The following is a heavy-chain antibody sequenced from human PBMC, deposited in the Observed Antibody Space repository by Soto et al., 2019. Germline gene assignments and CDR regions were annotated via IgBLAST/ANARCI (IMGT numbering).Heavy chain of an antibody. D-gene: IGHD3-22*01. Sequence: EVQLLESGGGLVQPETSLRLSCAASGFDFSTYAMSWVRQAPGKGPEWVSGIRGTGDNTYYADSVKGRFTISRDNSKNTLSLQMNSLRAEDTAVYYCAKGRGEYFDSSGYRQYYYAPDVWGQGTTVTVSS. V-gene: IGHV3-23*01. CDR3: AKGRGEYFDSSGYRQYYYAPDV. CDR2: IRGTGDNT. J-gene: IGHJ6*02. CDR1: GFDFSTYA.